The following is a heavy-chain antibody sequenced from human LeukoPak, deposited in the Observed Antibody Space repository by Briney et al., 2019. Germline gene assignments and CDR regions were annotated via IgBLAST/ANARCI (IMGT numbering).Heavy chain of an antibody. V-gene: IGHV6-1*01. CDR3: ARHSSGASSYYSYGMDV. Sequence: SQTLSLTCAISGDSVSSNGAAWNWIRQSPSRGLEWLGRAYYRSKWYNDYAVSVKSRITINLDTSKNQFSLQLKSVTPEDTAVYYCARHSSGASSYYSYGMDVWGQGTTVTVSS. CDR1: GDSVSSNGAA. D-gene: IGHD5-12*01. CDR2: AYYRSKWYN. J-gene: IGHJ6*02.